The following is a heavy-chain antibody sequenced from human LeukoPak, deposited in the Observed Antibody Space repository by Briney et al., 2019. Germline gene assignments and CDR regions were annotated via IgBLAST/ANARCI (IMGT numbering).Heavy chain of an antibody. CDR2: IYPGDSDT. CDR1: GYSFMSYW. V-gene: IGHV5-51*01. Sequence: GESLKISCKGSGYSFMSYWIGWVRQMPGKGLEWMGIIYPGDSDTRFSPSFQGQVTISADKSISTAYLQWSSLKASDTAMYYCARRRDLYSGSYYPFDYWGQGTLVTVSS. CDR3: ARRRDLYSGSYYPFDY. D-gene: IGHD1-26*01. J-gene: IGHJ4*02.